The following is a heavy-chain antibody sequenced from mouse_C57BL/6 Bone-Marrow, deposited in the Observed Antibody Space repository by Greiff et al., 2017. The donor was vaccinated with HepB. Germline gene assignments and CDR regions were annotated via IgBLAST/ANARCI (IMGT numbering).Heavy chain of an antibody. CDR3: ARGDYDYGDY. J-gene: IGHJ2*01. CDR1: GFTFSSYA. Sequence: EVKLVESGGGLVKPGGSLKLSCAASGFTFSSYAMSWVRQTPEKRLEWVANISDGGSYTYYPDNVKGRFTISRDNAKNNLYLQMSHLKSEDTAMYYCARGDYDYGDYWGQGTTLTVSS. CDR2: ISDGGSYT. D-gene: IGHD2-4*01. V-gene: IGHV5-4*03.